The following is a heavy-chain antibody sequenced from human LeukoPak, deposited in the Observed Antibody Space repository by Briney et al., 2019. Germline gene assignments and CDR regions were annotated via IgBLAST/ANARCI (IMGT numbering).Heavy chain of an antibody. V-gene: IGHV3-7*01. CDR2: IYQDGREK. CDR1: GFTFKSYS. Sequence: GGSLRLSCAASGFTFKSYSMNWVRQAPGKGLEWVANIYQDGREKYYAGSVKGRFTISRDNAKNSLFLQMDSLRAEDTAVYYCAGERPSSSWYDYWGQGTLVTVSS. J-gene: IGHJ4*02. CDR3: AGERPSSSWYDY. D-gene: IGHD6-13*01.